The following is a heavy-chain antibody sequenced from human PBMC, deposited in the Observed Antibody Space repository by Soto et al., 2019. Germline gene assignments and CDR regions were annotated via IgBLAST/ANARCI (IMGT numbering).Heavy chain of an antibody. Sequence: QVQLVESGGGVVQPGRSLRLSCAASGFTFSSYGMHWVRQAPGKGLEWVAVIWYDGSNKYYADSVKGRFTISRDNPKNTLYRQMNSLRAEDTAVYYCARGAVDYYYYYMDVWGKGTTVTVSS. CDR1: GFTFSSYG. CDR2: IWYDGSNK. CDR3: ARGAVDYYYYYMDV. V-gene: IGHV3-33*01. J-gene: IGHJ6*03.